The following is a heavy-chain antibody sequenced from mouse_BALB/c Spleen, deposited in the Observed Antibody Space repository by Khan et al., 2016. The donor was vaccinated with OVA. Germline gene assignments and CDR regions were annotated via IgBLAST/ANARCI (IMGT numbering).Heavy chain of an antibody. CDR2: ISSGGDYT. J-gene: IGHJ3*01. CDR3: ADHLTGSFDY. Sequence: EVELVESGGDLVKPGGSLKLSCAASGFTFSSYSMSWVRQTPDKRLEWVASISSGGDYTYYPASVKGRFTISRDNAKNTLYLQMSDLKSKDTAMYYCADHLTGSFDYWGQGTLVTVSA. V-gene: IGHV5-6*01. D-gene: IGHD4-1*01. CDR1: GFTFSSYS.